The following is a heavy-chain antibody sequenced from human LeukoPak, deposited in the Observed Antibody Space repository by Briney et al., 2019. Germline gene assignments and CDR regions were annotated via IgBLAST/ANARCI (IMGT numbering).Heavy chain of an antibody. J-gene: IGHJ4*02. CDR1: GFTFGDYA. Sequence: GGSLRLSCTASGFTFGDYAMSWVRQAPGKGLEWVGFIRSKAYGGTTEYAASVKGRFTISRDDSKSIAYLQMNSLKTEDTAVYYCARRGYTSGWDYWGQGTLVTVSS. CDR2: IRSKAYGGTT. V-gene: IGHV3-49*04. CDR3: ARRGYTSGWDY. D-gene: IGHD6-19*01.